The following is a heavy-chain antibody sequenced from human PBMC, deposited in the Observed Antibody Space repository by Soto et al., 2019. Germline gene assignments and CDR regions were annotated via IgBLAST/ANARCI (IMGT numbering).Heavy chain of an antibody. CDR1: GFTFSIYA. CDR3: AKATRGGAATLIRDY. V-gene: IGHV3-23*01. D-gene: IGHD6-13*01. Sequence: VQLLESGGGLVQPGGSLRLSCAAAGFTFSIYAMSWVRQAPGKGLEWVSAISGSGGSTYYADPVKGRFTISRDNSKNTLYLQMNSLRADDTAVYYCAKATRGGAATLIRDYWGQGTLVTVSS. CDR2: ISGSGGST. J-gene: IGHJ4*02.